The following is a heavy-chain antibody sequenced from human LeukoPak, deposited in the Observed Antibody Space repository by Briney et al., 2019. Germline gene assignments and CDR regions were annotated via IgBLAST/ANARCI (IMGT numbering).Heavy chain of an antibody. CDR1: GYTFTSYG. V-gene: IGHV1-8*02. J-gene: IGHJ5*02. D-gene: IGHD3-10*01. CDR3: VRDGEGLAISVNYWFDL. CDR2: MNPNNGNT. Sequence: ASVKVSCKASGYTFTSYGISWVRQATGQGLEWMGWMNPNNGNTGYAQTFQGRVTMTRDTFTSTAYMELRSLTSEDTAVYYCVRDGEGLAISVNYWFDLWGQGTLVTVSP.